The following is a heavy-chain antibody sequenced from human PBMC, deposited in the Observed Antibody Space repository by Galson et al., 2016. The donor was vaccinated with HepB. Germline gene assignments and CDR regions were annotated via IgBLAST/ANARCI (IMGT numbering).Heavy chain of an antibody. D-gene: IGHD3-9*01. CDR1: GITFSPYA. CDR3: ARVLTQSHYYGTDV. CDR2: ISAGGGST. J-gene: IGHJ6*02. V-gene: IGHV3-23*01. Sequence: SLRLSCAASGITFSPYAMTWVRQAPGKGLEWVSFISAGGGSTKYVESVKGRFTISRDDSKKTLYLQMDSLRADDTAVYYCARVLTQSHYYGTDVWGQGTTVTVSS.